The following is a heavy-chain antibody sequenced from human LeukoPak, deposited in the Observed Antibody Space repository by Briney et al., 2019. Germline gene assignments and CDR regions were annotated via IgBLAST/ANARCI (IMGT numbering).Heavy chain of an antibody. J-gene: IGHJ5*02. CDR1: GFTFRDYW. CDR2: IKEDGSVR. Sequence: PGGSLRLSCVASGFTFRDYWMTWVRQAPGKGLEWVANIKEDGSVRYYVDSLKGRFTISRDNAKNSLYLQLNSLRAEDTAVYYCETEGTDGRGSFGWFDTWGQGTLVTVSS. V-gene: IGHV3-7*01. CDR3: ETEGTDGRGSFGWFDT. D-gene: IGHD3-10*01.